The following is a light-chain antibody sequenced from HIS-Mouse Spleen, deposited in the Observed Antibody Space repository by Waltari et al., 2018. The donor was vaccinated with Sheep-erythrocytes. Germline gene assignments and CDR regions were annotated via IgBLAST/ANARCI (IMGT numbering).Light chain of an antibody. J-gene: IGKJ5*01. V-gene: IGKV1-12*01. CDR3: QQANSFPIT. Sequence: DIQMTQSPSSVSASVGDSVTITWRASQGISRWLAWYQQKPGKAPKLLIYAASSVQSGVPSRFSGSVSGTDFTLTISSLQTEDFATYYGQQANSFPITFGQATRLEIK. CDR1: QGISRW. CDR2: AAS.